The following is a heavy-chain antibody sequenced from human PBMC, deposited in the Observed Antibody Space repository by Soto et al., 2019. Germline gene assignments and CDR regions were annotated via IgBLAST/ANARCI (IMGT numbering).Heavy chain of an antibody. D-gene: IGHD6-19*01. V-gene: IGHV1-69*13. J-gene: IGHJ6*02. Sequence: EASVKVSCKASGGTFSSYAISWVRQAPGQGLEWMGGIIPIFGTANYAQKFQGRVTITADESTSTAYMELSSLRSEDTAVYYCARDPEWLGIAVAAQTRYYYGMDVWGQGTTVTVS. CDR2: IIPIFGTA. CDR3: ARDPEWLGIAVAAQTRYYYGMDV. CDR1: GGTFSSYA.